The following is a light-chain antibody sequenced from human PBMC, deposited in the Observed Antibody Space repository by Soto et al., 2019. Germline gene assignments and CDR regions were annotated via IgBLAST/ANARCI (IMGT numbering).Light chain of an antibody. J-gene: IGKJ4*02. CDR2: EAL. CDR3: QQRNNWQLT. V-gene: IGKV3D-11*02. Sequence: EIVMTQFPVTLSVSPGERATLSCRAGHSVSSNLAWYQQKPGQAPRLLIYEALNRATGIPARFSGSGSGTDLTLTISSLEPEDFAVYYCQQRNNWQLTFGGGTKVDIK. CDR1: HSVSSN.